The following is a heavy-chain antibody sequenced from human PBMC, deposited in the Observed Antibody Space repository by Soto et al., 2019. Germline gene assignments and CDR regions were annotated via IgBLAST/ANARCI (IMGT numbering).Heavy chain of an antibody. CDR1: GFTFGSYN. J-gene: IGHJ6*03. D-gene: IGHD3-10*01. CDR2: ISSSSHIL. Sequence: GGSLRLSCAASGFTFGSYNMNWVRQAPGKGPEWVSYISSSSHILHYADSVRGRFTISRDNAKNSLYLQMNSLTAEDTAVYYCARDENTMIRGGNYYYYMDVWGKGTSVTVSS. CDR3: ARDENTMIRGGNYYYYMDV. V-gene: IGHV3-48*01.